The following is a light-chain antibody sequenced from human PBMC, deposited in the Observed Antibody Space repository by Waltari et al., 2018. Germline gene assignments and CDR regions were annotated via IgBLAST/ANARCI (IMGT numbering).Light chain of an antibody. V-gene: IGKV1-5*03. CDR1: STINNY. J-gene: IGKJ2*01. Sequence: DIQMTQVPSTLSASVEDRVTITCRASSTINNYLAWYQQKPGKAPELLIYKGSTLQSGVPSRFTGSGSGTEFTLTISSLQPDDCATYYCQQYADYPLTFGQGTKLEIK. CDR3: QQYADYPLT. CDR2: KGS.